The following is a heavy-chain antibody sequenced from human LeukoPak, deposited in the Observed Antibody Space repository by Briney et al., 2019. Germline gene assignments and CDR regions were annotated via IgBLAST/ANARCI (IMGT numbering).Heavy chain of an antibody. Sequence: GASVKVSCKASGYSFTTYAMNWVRQAPGQGLEWMGWINTNTGDPTYAQGFTGRFVFSLDTSVSTAYLQISSLKAEDSAVYYCARAGYSNGLWLDYWGQGTLVTVSS. D-gene: IGHD5-18*01. V-gene: IGHV7-4-1*02. J-gene: IGHJ4*02. CDR3: ARAGYSNGLWLDY. CDR1: GYSFTTYA. CDR2: INTNTGDP.